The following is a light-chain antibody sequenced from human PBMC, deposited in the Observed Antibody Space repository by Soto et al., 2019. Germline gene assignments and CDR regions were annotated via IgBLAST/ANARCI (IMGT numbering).Light chain of an antibody. CDR3: SSYTPSSTYV. Sequence: QSALTQPASVSGSPGQSSTIACTGTSSDVGNYHYVSWYQQYPGKAPKLMIYAVSRRPSGVSNRFSGSNSGNTASLTISGLQAEDEADYYFSSYTPSSTYVFGTGTKLTVL. CDR1: SSDVGNYHY. CDR2: AVS. V-gene: IGLV2-14*03. J-gene: IGLJ1*01.